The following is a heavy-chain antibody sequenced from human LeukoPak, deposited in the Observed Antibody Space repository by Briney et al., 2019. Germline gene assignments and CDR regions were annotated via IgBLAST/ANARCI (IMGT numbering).Heavy chain of an antibody. D-gene: IGHD5-12*01. CDR3: AKDREVATTLHYGMDV. CDR1: GFSFSTST. Sequence: GGSLRLSCAASGFSFSTSTMNWVRQAPGKGLEWVSSISSDSRTKYYADSVKGRFTISRDNAKNSLYLQMNSLRAEDTAVYYCAKDREVATTLHYGMDVWGQGTTVTVSS. J-gene: IGHJ6*02. V-gene: IGHV3-21*04. CDR2: ISSDSRTK.